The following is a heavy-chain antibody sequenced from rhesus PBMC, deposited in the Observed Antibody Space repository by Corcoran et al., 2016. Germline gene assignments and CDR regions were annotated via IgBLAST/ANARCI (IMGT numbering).Heavy chain of an antibody. Sequence: QVTLKESGPALVKPTQTLTLTCTFSGFSLSTRGMGVGWIRQPPGKALEWLASIYWDDDKYYSTSLKSRLTIYTGTSKNQVVLPMTNMDPVDTATYYCARVRGGYSGYSLYWYFDLWGPGTPITISS. CDR2: IYWDDDK. CDR1: GFSLSTRGMG. D-gene: IGHD5-42*01. CDR3: ARVRGGYSGYSLYWYFDL. V-gene: IGHV2S1*01. J-gene: IGHJ2*01.